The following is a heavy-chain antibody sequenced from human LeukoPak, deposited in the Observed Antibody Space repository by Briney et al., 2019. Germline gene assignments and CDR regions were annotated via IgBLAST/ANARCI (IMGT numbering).Heavy chain of an antibody. CDR3: AKDSDYEIPSYFDY. CDR1: GFTFSSYS. CDR2: ISGSGGST. J-gene: IGHJ4*02. D-gene: IGHD4-17*01. V-gene: IGHV3-23*01. Sequence: PGGSLRLSCAASGFTFSSYSMNWVRQAPGKGLEWVSAISGSGGSTYYADSVKGRFTISRDNSKNTLYLQMNSLRAEDTAVYYCAKDSDYEIPSYFDYWGQGTLVTVSS.